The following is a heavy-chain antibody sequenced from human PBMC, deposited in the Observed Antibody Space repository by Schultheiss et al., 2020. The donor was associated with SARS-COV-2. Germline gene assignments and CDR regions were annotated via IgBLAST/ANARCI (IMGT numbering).Heavy chain of an antibody. CDR1: GFTFSSCT. V-gene: IGHV3-48*01. D-gene: IGHD1-26*01. CDR3: ARVSEASYSGSYYLDY. J-gene: IGHJ4*02. Sequence: GGSLRLSCAASGFTFSSCTMNWVRQAAGKGLEWVSSISSSSSTIYYADSVKGRFTISRDNAKNSLYLQMNSLRAEDTAVYYCARVSEASYSGSYYLDYWGQGTLVTVSS. CDR2: ISSSSSTI.